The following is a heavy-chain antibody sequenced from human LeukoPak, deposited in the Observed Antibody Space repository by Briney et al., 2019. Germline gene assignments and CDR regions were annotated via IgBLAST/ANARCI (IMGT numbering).Heavy chain of an antibody. D-gene: IGHD6-19*01. CDR3: ARNRYSSGWSFDY. J-gene: IGHJ4*02. CDR2: TYYRSKWYN. Sequence: SQTLSLTCAISGDSVSSNSAAWNWIRHSPSRGLEWLGRTYYRSKWYNDYAVSVKSRITINPDTSKNQFSLQLNSVTPEDTAVYYCARNRYSSGWSFDYWGQGTLVTVSS. V-gene: IGHV6-1*01. CDR1: GDSVSSNSAA.